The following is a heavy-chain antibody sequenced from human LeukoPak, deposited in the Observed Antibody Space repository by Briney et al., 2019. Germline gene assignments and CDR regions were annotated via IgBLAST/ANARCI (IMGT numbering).Heavy chain of an antibody. CDR3: ASLWGYCSSTSCPTQDV. CDR1: GYTFTGYY. V-gene: IGHV1-2*02. CDR2: INPNSGGT. Sequence: ASVKVSCKASGYTFTGYYMHWVRQAPGQGLEWMGWINPNSGGTNYAQKFQGRVTMTRDTSISTAYMELSRLRSDDTAVYYCASLWGYCSSTSCPTQDVWGKGTTVTVSS. J-gene: IGHJ6*04. D-gene: IGHD2-2*01.